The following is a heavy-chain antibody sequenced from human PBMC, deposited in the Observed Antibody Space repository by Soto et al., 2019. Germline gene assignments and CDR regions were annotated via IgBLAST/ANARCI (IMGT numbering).Heavy chain of an antibody. CDR1: GGSLSSYY. CDR3: ARLGGYYQALDS. J-gene: IGHJ4*02. D-gene: IGHD3-22*01. CDR2: IYYSGST. Sequence: SETLSLTCTVSGGSLSSYYWSWTRQPPGKGLEWIGYIYYSGSTTYNPSLKSRVTMPLDTSKNQFSLKLNSVTAADTAVYYCARLGGYYQALDSWGQGTLVTVSS. V-gene: IGHV4-59*08.